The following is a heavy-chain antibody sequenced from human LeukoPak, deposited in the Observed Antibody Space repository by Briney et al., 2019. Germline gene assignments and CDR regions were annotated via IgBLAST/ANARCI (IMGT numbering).Heavy chain of an antibody. D-gene: IGHD3-22*01. CDR2: ISYDGSNK. V-gene: IGHV3-30*03. Sequence: GGSLRLSCAASGFTFSSYSMHWVRQAPGKGLEWVAVISYDGSNKDFADSLKGRFTISRDNSKNTLYLQMNSLRAEDTAVYYCARDYYDSSGCYQVSYWGQGTLVTVSS. CDR1: GFTFSSYS. CDR3: ARDYYDSSGCYQVSY. J-gene: IGHJ4*02.